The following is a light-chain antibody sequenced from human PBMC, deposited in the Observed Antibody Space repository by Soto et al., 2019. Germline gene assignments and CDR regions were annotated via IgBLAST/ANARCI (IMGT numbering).Light chain of an antibody. J-gene: IGKJ5*01. CDR2: AAS. V-gene: IGKV3-15*01. Sequence: EIVMTQSPATLSVSPGERATLSCRASQSVRSNLAGYQQKPGQAPRLVIYAASTRATGIPDRFSGSVSGTEFTLTINSLQSEDFAVYYCQQYNEWPPFTFGQGTRLEI. CDR1: QSVRSN. CDR3: QQYNEWPPFT.